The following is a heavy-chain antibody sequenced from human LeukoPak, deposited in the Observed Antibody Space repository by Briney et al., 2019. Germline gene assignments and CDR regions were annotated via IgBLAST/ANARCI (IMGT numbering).Heavy chain of an antibody. CDR3: ASLSRASYYYYGTDV. Sequence: ASVKVSCKASGYTFTSYDINWVRQATGQGLEWMGWMNPNSGNTGYAQKFQGRVTMTRNTSISTAYMELSSLRSEDTAVYYCASLSRASYYYYGTDVWGQGTTVTVSS. V-gene: IGHV1-8*01. CDR1: GYTFTSYD. D-gene: IGHD3-16*01. J-gene: IGHJ6*02. CDR2: MNPNSGNT.